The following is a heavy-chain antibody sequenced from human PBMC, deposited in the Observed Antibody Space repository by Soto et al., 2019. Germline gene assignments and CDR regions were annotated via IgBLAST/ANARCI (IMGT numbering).Heavy chain of an antibody. J-gene: IGHJ5*02. Sequence: SETLSLTCTVSGGAINSYYWSWIRQPAGKGLEWIGRIYSSGSTKYNPSLQSRVTMSLDTSKNQFSLRLTSVTAADTAVYYCARVPGVYTGTYHGFDPWGQGTLVTVSS. D-gene: IGHD1-26*01. CDR1: GGAINSYY. V-gene: IGHV4-4*07. CDR2: IYSSGST. CDR3: ARVPGVYTGTYHGFDP.